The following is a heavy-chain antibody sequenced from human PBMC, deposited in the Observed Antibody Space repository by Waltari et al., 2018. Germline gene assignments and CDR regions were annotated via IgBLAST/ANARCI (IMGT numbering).Heavy chain of an antibody. D-gene: IGHD1-1*01. J-gene: IGHJ6*02. Sequence: QVQLQESGPGLVKPSQTLSLTCTVSGGSISSGSYYWSWLRQPAGKGLEWIGRIYTSGSTNYNPSLKSRVTISVDTSKNQFSLKLSSVTAADTAVYYCARDNWNFEDYYYYGMDVWGQGTTVTVSS. CDR2: IYTSGST. CDR3: ARDNWNFEDYYYYGMDV. CDR1: GGSISSGSYY. V-gene: IGHV4-61*02.